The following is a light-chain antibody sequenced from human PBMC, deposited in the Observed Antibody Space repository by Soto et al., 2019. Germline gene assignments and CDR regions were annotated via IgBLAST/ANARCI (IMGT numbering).Light chain of an antibody. CDR1: QSISSY. CDR3: QQSYSTPPYT. J-gene: IGKJ2*01. Sequence: DIQMTQSPSSLSASVGDRVTITCRASQSISSYLNWYQQKPGKAPKLLIYAASSLQSGVPSRFSGSGSGTDFTLTISSLQHEDDATYYCQQSYSTPPYTFGQGTKVDIK. CDR2: AAS. V-gene: IGKV1-39*01.